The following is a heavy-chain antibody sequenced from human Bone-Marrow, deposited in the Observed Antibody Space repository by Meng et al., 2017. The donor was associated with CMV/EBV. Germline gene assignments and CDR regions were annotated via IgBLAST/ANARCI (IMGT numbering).Heavy chain of an antibody. J-gene: IGHJ6*02. CDR2: IYYSGST. CDR3: VRGRYCSSTSCYYYYYGMDV. V-gene: IGHV4-39*01. CDR1: GDSISSSSYY. Sequence: SETLSLTCTVSGDSISSSSYYWGWVRQPPGKGLEWIGSIYYSGSTYYNPSLKSRVTLSVDTSKNQFSLKLSSVTAADTAVYYCVRGRYCSSTSCYYYYYGMDVWGQGTTVTVSS. D-gene: IGHD2-2*01.